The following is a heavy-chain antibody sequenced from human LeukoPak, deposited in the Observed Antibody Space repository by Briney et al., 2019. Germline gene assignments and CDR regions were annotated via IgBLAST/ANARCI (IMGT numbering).Heavy chain of an antibody. J-gene: IGHJ6*03. Sequence: PSETLSLTCTVSSGSIGSYYWSWIRQPPGKGLEWIGYIYYTGSTDYNPSLKSRVTILVDRSKNQFSLKLSSLTAADTAVYYCTRGSIAYYYMDVWGKGTTVTISS. V-gene: IGHV4-59*01. CDR2: IYYTGST. D-gene: IGHD3-22*01. CDR3: TRGSIAYYYMDV. CDR1: SGSIGSYY.